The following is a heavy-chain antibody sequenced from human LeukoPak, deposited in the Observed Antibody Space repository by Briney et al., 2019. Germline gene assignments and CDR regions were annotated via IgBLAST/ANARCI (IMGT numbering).Heavy chain of an antibody. CDR2: IKQDGSEK. J-gene: IGHJ3*02. V-gene: IGHV3-7*01. CDR3: ARTEYYYDSSGYKVDAFDI. D-gene: IGHD3-22*01. Sequence: GGSLRLSCAASGFTFSSYWMSWVRQAPGKGLEWVANIKQDGSEKYYVDSVKGRFTISRDNAKNPLYLQMNSLRAEDTAVYYCARTEYYYDSSGYKVDAFDIWGQGTMVTVSS. CDR1: GFTFSSYW.